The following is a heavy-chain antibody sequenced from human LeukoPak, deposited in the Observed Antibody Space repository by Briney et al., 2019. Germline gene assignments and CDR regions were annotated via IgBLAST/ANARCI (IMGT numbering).Heavy chain of an antibody. CDR3: ARDGYSGSYYRLYYFFMDV. CDR1: GFTVSNNY. CDR2: IYSGGSP. Sequence: GGSLRLSCAASGFTVSNNYMSWVRQAPGKGLEWVSVIYSGGSPFYADSVKGRFTISRDNSENTLYLQMNSLRGEDTAVYYCARDGYSGSYYRLYYFFMDVWGKGTTVTVSS. D-gene: IGHD1-26*01. V-gene: IGHV3-53*01. J-gene: IGHJ6*03.